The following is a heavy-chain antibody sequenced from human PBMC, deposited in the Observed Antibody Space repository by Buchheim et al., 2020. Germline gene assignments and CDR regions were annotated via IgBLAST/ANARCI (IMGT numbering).Heavy chain of an antibody. V-gene: IGHV3-48*03. CDR2: ISSSGSTI. D-gene: IGHD2-2*01. J-gene: IGHJ4*02. CDR1: VFTFSSYE. CDR3: ARAVVPAAILDY. Sequence: EVQLVESGGGLVQPGGSLRLSCAASVFTFSSYEMNWVRQALGKGLEWVSYISSSGSTIYYADSVKGRFTISRDNATNSLYLQMNSLRAEDTAVYYCARAVVPAAILDYWGQGTL.